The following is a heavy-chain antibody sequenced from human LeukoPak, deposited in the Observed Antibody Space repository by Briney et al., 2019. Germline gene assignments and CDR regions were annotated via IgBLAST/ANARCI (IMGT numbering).Heavy chain of an antibody. Sequence: APVKVSCKASGYTFTGYYMHWVRQAPGQGLEWMGWINPNSGGTNYAQKFQGWVTMTRDTSISTAYMELSRLRSDDTAVYYCATGTYYYDSSGLMDVWGQGTTVTVSS. CDR2: INPNSGGT. V-gene: IGHV1-2*04. J-gene: IGHJ6*02. CDR1: GYTFTGYY. CDR3: ATGTYYYDSSGLMDV. D-gene: IGHD3-22*01.